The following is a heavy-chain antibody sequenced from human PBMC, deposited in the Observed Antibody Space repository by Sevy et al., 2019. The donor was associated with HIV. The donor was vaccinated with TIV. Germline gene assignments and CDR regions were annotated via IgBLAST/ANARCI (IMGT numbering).Heavy chain of an antibody. Sequence: GGSLRLSCAASGFTLGSYTMNWVRQAPGEGLEWVASISATGGSTYYADSVKGRFTISRDVSKGLLYLQMNSLTAEDTAIYYCAKTLQKLPFHPHYFDYWGQGTLVTVSS. CDR3: AKTLQKLPFHPHYFDY. J-gene: IGHJ4*02. CDR2: ISATGGST. V-gene: IGHV3-23*01. CDR1: GFTLGSYT. D-gene: IGHD2-21*02.